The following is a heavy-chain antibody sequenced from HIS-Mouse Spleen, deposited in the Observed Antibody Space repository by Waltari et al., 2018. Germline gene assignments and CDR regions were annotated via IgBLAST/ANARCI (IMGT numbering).Heavy chain of an antibody. CDR2: INPNSGGT. D-gene: IGHD1-26*01. CDR3: ARHSHPRASAAYYFDY. CDR1: GYTLTGYY. V-gene: IGHV1-2*02. Sequence: QVQLVQSGAEVKKPGASVKVSCKASGYTLTGYYMHWVRQAPGQGLEWMGWINPNSGGTNYAQKFQGRVTMTRDTSISTAYMELSRLRSDDTAVYYCARHSHPRASAAYYFDYWGQGTLVTVSS. J-gene: IGHJ4*02.